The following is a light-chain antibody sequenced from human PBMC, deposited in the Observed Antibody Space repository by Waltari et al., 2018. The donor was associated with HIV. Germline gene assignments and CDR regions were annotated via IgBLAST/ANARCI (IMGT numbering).Light chain of an antibody. V-gene: IGLV3-25*03. CDR3: QSPDSSGPWV. CDR2: KDT. CDR1: ALPKQY. Sequence: SYELTQPPSVSVSPGQTARITCSGDALPKQYPYWYQQKPGQAPVLVIYKDTERPSGIPERFSGSSSGTTVTLTISGVQAEDEADYYCQSPDSSGPWVFGGGTKLTVL. J-gene: IGLJ3*02.